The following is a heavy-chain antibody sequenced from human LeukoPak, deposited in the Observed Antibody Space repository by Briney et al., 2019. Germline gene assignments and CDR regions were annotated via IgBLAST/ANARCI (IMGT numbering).Heavy chain of an antibody. J-gene: IGHJ6*02. CDR3: TRVIYYYGMDV. CDR2: IRSKAYGGTT. V-gene: IGHV3-49*04. CDR1: GFTYSISA. Sequence: GGSLRLSCAASGFTYSISAMSWVRQAPGKGLEWVGFIRSKAYGGTTEYAASVKGRFTISRDDSKSIAYLQMNSLKTEDTAVYYCTRVIYYYGMDVWGQGTTVTVSS.